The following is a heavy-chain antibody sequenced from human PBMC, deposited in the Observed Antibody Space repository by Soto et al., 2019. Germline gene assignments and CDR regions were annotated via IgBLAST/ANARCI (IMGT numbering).Heavy chain of an antibody. Sequence: QVQLQESGPGLVKPSETLSLTCTVSGGSIDGRNCAWIRQPPGKGLEWLGYVYYDGGSSYNPSVKSRLTLSMGTAKSQFSLQLRSVTAADTAVYYCVRQGIGTLHGLVDDWGRGTTVTVSS. CDR1: GGSIDGRN. J-gene: IGHJ6*02. D-gene: IGHD1-1*01. V-gene: IGHV4-59*08. CDR3: VRQGIGTLHGLVDD. CDR2: VYYDGGS.